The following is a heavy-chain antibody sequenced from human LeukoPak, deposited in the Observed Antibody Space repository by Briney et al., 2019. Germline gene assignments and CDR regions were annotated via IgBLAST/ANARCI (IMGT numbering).Heavy chain of an antibody. CDR1: GGSISSYY. Sequence: SETLSLTCTVSGGSISSYYWSWIRQPPGKGLEWIGYIYYSGSTNYNPSLTSRVTISVDTSKNPFSLKLSSVTAADTAVYYCARHLGGIAAAGTIASYFDYWGQGTLVTVSS. D-gene: IGHD6-13*01. CDR3: ARHLGGIAAAGTIASYFDY. CDR2: IYYSGST. J-gene: IGHJ4*02. V-gene: IGHV4-59*08.